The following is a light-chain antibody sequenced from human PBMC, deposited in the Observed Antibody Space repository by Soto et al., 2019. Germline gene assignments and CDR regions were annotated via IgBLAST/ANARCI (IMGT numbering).Light chain of an antibody. Sequence: QSALTQPASVSGSPGQSITISCTGTSSDVGGYKYVSWYQQHPDKAPKLIIFEVSNRPSGISDRFSGSMSGNTASLTISGLHAEDEADYYCSSRTSTSAVVFGGGTKVTVL. CDR1: SSDVGGYKY. V-gene: IGLV2-14*01. J-gene: IGLJ3*02. CDR2: EVS. CDR3: SSRTSTSAVV.